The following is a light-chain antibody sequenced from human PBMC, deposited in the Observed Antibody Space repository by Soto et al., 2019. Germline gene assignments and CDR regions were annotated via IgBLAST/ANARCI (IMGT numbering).Light chain of an antibody. Sequence: QSVLTQPPSASGSPGQSVTIPCTGTSSDVGGYNFVSWYQQHPGKGPKLMIYEVSKRPSGVPDRFSASKSGNTASLTVSGLQAEDEADYYCSSYAGSDNYVFGTGTKVTVL. CDR3: SSYAGSDNYV. CDR2: EVS. CDR1: SSDVGGYNF. V-gene: IGLV2-8*01. J-gene: IGLJ1*01.